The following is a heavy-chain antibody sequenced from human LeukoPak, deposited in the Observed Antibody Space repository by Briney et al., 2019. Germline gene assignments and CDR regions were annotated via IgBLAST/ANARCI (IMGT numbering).Heavy chain of an antibody. CDR2: INHSGST. Sequence: SETLSLTCAVYVGSFSGYYWSWIRQPPGKGLEWIGEINHSGSTNYNPSLKSRVTISVDTSKNQFSLKLSSVTAADTAVYYCARVSNYYGSGSYSTTDAFDIWGQGTMVTVSS. D-gene: IGHD3-10*01. V-gene: IGHV4-34*01. J-gene: IGHJ3*02. CDR3: ARVSNYYGSGSYSTTDAFDI. CDR1: VGSFSGYY.